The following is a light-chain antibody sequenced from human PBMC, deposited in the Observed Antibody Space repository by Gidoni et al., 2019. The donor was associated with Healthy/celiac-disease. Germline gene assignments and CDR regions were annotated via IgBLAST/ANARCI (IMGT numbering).Light chain of an antibody. Sequence: DIQMTQSPSTLSASVGDRVTITCRASQSISSWLAWYQQKPGKATKLLIYKASSLESGVPSRFSGSGSVTEFTLTIISLQPDDFAPYYCQHYNSYPTFGQXTKLEIK. CDR2: KAS. CDR1: QSISSW. V-gene: IGKV1-5*03. CDR3: QHYNSYPT. J-gene: IGKJ2*01.